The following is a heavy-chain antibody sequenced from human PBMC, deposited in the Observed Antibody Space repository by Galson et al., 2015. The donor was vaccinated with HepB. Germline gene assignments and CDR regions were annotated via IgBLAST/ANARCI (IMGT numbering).Heavy chain of an antibody. Sequence: SLRLSCAASGFTFSDYCMSWIRQAPGKGLEWVSYITSSGTTIYYADSVQGRFTISRDNAKNSLYLQMNRLRAEDTAVYYCARERVVIPPTGLDVWGQGTTVTVSS. CDR2: ITSSGTTI. CDR1: GFTFSDYC. CDR3: ARERVVIPPTGLDV. J-gene: IGHJ6*02. V-gene: IGHV3-11*01. D-gene: IGHD3-3*01.